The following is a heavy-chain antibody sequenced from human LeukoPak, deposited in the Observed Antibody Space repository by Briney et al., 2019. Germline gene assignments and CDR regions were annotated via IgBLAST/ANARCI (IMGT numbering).Heavy chain of an antibody. CDR2: ISDSGGRT. Sequence: PGGSLRLSCAASGFTFNSYAMSWVRQAPGKGLEWVSAISDSGGRTYYADSVKGRFTISRDNSKNTLYLQMNSLRAEDAAVYYCAKDFVGDSSGYYCRTFDYWGQGTLVTVSS. J-gene: IGHJ4*02. D-gene: IGHD3-22*01. V-gene: IGHV3-23*01. CDR1: GFTFNSYA. CDR3: AKDFVGDSSGYYCRTFDY.